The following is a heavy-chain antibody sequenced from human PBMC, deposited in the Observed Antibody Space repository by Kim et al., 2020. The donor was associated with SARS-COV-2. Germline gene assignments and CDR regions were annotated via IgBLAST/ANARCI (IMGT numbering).Heavy chain of an antibody. CDR1: GGSISSSNW. Sequence: SETLSLTCAVSGGSISSSNWWSWVRQPPGKGLEWIGEIYHSGSTNYNPSLKSRVTISVDKSKNQFSLKLSSVTAADTAVYYCARDFRIAAAGEPLEDYYYYYGMDVWGQGTTVTVSS. D-gene: IGHD6-13*01. V-gene: IGHV4-4*02. CDR2: IYHSGST. J-gene: IGHJ6*02. CDR3: ARDFRIAAAGEPLEDYYYYYGMDV.